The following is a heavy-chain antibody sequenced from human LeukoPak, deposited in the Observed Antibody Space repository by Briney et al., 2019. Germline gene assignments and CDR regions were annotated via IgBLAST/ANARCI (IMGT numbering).Heavy chain of an antibody. CDR1: GFTFSSYG. CDR3: ARGLHYYYYGMDV. J-gene: IGHJ6*02. CDR2: ISYDGRDK. V-gene: IGHV3-30*03. D-gene: IGHD3-10*01. Sequence: GRSLRLSCAASGFTFSSYGMHWVRQAPGKGLEWVALISYDGRDKYYADSVKGRFTIFRDNSKNTLYVQMNSLRAEDTAVYYCARGLHYYYYGMDVWGQGTTVTVSS.